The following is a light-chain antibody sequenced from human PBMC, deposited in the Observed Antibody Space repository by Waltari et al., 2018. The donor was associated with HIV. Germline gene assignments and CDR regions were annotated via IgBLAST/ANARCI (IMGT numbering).Light chain of an antibody. Sequence: SYELTQPPSVSVSPGQTVSITCSGDKLGDKYACWYQQKPGQSPVLVIYQDTKRPSGIPERFSGSNSGNTATLSISGTQAMDEADDYGQAGDSSPLVVGGGAELTVL. CDR1: KLGDKY. CDR3: QAGDSSPLV. CDR2: QDT. J-gene: IGLJ3*02. V-gene: IGLV3-1*01.